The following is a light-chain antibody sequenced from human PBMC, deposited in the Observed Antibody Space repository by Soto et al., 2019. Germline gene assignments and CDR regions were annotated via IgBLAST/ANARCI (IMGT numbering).Light chain of an antibody. CDR3: QQRINWPLT. V-gene: IGKV3-11*01. CDR2: DAS. Sequence: EIVLTQSPATLSLSPGERATLSCRASQSVSRYLAWYQQIPGQAPRLLIYDASNRATGIPARFSGSGSGTDFTLTISSLEPEDFAVYYCQQRINWPLTFGGGTKVEIK. CDR1: QSVSRY. J-gene: IGKJ4*01.